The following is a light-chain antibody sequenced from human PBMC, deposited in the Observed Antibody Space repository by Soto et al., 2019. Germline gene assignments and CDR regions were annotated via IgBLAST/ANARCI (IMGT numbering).Light chain of an antibody. CDR1: QAISSY. CDR2: AAS. V-gene: IGKV1-9*01. Sequence: DIQLTQAPSFLSASAGDRVSITCRASQAISSYLAWYQQKPGRAPKLLIYAASTLQSGVPSRFSGSGSGTEFTLTITSLQPEDFGSYYCQQLNSYPRTFGGGTKVDIK. CDR3: QQLNSYPRT. J-gene: IGKJ4*01.